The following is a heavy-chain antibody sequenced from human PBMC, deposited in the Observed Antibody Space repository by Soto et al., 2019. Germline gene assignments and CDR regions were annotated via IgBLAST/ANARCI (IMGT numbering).Heavy chain of an antibody. Sequence: PSETLSLTCTVSGGSIISSSYYWGWIRQPPGKGLEWIGSIYYSGSTYYNPSLKSRVTISVDTSKNQFSLKLSSVTAADTAVSYCARLMSFCSGRSCYESWFDPWGQGTLVTVSS. CDR1: GGSIISSSYY. CDR3: ARLMSFCSGRSCYESWFDP. J-gene: IGHJ5*02. D-gene: IGHD2-15*01. CDR2: IYYSGST. V-gene: IGHV4-39*01.